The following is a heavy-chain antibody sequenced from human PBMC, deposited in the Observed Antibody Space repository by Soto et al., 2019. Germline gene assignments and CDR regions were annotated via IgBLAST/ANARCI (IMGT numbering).Heavy chain of an antibody. J-gene: IGHJ5*02. Sequence: GECLKISCQGYGYSFTNYWGGWVRQIPGRGLEWMGIIHPGDSDTRYSPFFQGQVTISADKSISTAYLQWSSLKASDTAMYYCARHNRYSSTWFEGWFDPWGQGTLVTVSS. V-gene: IGHV5-51*01. D-gene: IGHD6-13*01. CDR3: ARHNRYSSTWFEGWFDP. CDR2: IHPGDSDT. CDR1: GYSFTNYW.